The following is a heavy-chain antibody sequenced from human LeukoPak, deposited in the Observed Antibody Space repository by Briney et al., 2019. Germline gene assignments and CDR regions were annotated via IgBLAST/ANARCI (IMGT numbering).Heavy chain of an antibody. D-gene: IGHD2-15*01. V-gene: IGHV4-39*07. J-gene: IGHJ6*03. CDR2: INYSGIT. Sequence: PSETLSLTCTVSGGSISTSSYPWGWIRQPPGKGVGWFGSINYSGITYYNPSLKSRVTMSVDTSKNQFSLKLSSVTAADTAVYYCASGAGTPYYYYMDVWGKGTTVTISS. CDR3: ASGAGTPYYYYMDV. CDR1: GGSISTSSYP.